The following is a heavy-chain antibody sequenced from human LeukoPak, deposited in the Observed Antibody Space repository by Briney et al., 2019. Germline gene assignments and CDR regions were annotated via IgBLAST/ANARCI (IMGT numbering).Heavy chain of an antibody. V-gene: IGHV3-23*01. CDR3: AKGGIVVVPDDDGNFDY. D-gene: IGHD2-2*01. CDR2: ISGSGGST. Sequence: PGGSLRLSCAASGFTFSSYAMSWVRQAPGKGLEWVSAISGSGGSTYYADSVKGRFTISRDNSKNTLYLQMNSLRAEDTAVYYCAKGGIVVVPDDDGNFDYWGQGTLVTVSS. CDR1: GFTFSSYA. J-gene: IGHJ4*02.